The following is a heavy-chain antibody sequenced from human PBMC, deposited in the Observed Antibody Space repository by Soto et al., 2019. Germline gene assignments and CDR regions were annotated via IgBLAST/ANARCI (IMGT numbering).Heavy chain of an antibody. CDR3: AREVRDTAVADFDY. Sequence: EVQLVESGGGLVQPGGSLRLSCAASGFTFSSYSMNWVRQAPGKGLEWLSYISSSSSTMHYADSVKGRFTISRDNAKNSLNLQINRLRDEDTAVYYCAREVRDTAVADFDYWGQGTLVTVSS. D-gene: IGHD5-18*01. CDR2: ISSSSSTM. CDR1: GFTFSSYS. V-gene: IGHV3-48*02. J-gene: IGHJ4*02.